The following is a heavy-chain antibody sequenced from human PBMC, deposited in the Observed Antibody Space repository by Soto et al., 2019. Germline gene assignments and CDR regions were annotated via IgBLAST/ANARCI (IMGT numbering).Heavy chain of an antibody. CDR1: GFTFRNYA. CDR2: IGTSGTPT. CDR3: TRILWSSRRDALDI. J-gene: IGHJ6*02. V-gene: IGHV3-23*01. D-gene: IGHD2-21*01. Sequence: GGSLRLSCIASGFTFRNYAMAWVRQAPGEDLEWVSAIGTSGTPTLYADSVKSRFSISRDDSRNTVSLQMNSLGVEDTATYYCTRILWSSRRDALDIWGQGTTVTVAS.